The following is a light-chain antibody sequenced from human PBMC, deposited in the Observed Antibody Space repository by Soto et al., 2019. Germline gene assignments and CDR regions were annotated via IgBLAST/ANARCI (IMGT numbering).Light chain of an antibody. Sequence: AIQLTQSPSSLSASVGDRVTITCRASQGISSALAWYQQKPGKAPKLLIYDASSLESGVPSRFSGSGSGTDFTLTISSLQPEDFVTYYCQQFNSYPQAFGQGTRLEIK. CDR3: QQFNSYPQA. J-gene: IGKJ5*01. CDR1: QGISSA. CDR2: DAS. V-gene: IGKV1-13*02.